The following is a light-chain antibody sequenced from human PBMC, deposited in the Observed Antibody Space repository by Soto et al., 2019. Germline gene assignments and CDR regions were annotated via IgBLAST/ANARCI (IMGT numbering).Light chain of an antibody. CDR2: GAS. V-gene: IGKV3-15*01. Sequence: EIVMTQSPDTLSVSPGERATLSCRASQNVGGNLAWYQQKPDQAPRLLIYGASTRATGIPARFSGSGSGTEFTLTISSLQSEDFAVYYCQQYKNWPPYTFGQGTKLEIK. CDR1: QNVGGN. CDR3: QQYKNWPPYT. J-gene: IGKJ2*01.